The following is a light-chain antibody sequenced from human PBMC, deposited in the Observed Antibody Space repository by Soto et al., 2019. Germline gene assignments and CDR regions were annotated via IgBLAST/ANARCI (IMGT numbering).Light chain of an antibody. CDR3: SAYTTSHTVV. Sequence: QSALTQPASVSGSPGQSITISCTGTSSDIGAYNYIPCYQELPGKAPKLMIYEVSIRPSGVSDRFSGSKSGNTASLTISGLQTEDETDYYCSAYTTSHTVVFGTGTKLTVL. V-gene: IGLV2-14*01. J-gene: IGLJ2*01. CDR2: EVS. CDR1: SSDIGAYNY.